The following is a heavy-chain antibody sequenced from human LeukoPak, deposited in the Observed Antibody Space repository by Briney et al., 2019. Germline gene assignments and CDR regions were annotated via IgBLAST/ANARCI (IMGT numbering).Heavy chain of an antibody. CDR3: ARSRRGRGGFDY. D-gene: IGHD3-10*01. Sequence: GASVKVSCKASGGTFSSYAISWVRQAPGQGLEWMGWMNPNSGNTGYAQKFQGRVTMTRNTSISTAYMELSSLRSEDTAVYYCARSRRGRGGFDYWGQGTLVTVSS. CDR2: MNPNSGNT. CDR1: GGTFSSYA. V-gene: IGHV1-8*02. J-gene: IGHJ4*02.